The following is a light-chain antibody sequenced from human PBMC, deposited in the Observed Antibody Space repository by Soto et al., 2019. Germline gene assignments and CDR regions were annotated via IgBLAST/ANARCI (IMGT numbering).Light chain of an antibody. V-gene: IGLV2-14*01. CDR1: SSDVGGYNH. CDR3: SSYTSSSTLYV. J-gene: IGLJ1*01. Sequence: QSVLTQPASVSGSRGQSLTIYCTGTSSDVGGYNHVSWYQQHPGKAPKLMIYEVSNRPSGVSNRFCGSKSGNTASLTTSGLEVEDEADYYCSSYTSSSTLYVFGTGTKLTVL. CDR2: EVS.